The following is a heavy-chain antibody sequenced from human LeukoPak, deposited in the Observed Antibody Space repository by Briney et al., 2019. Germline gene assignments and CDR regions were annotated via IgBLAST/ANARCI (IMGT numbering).Heavy chain of an antibody. J-gene: IGHJ4*02. CDR3: ARGRDGYRKGYFDY. V-gene: IGHV4-61*02. Sequence: SETLSLTCTVSGGSISSGSYYWSWIRQPAGKGLEWIGRIYTSGSTNYNPSLESRITILVDTSKNQFSLKQSSVTGADTAVYYCARGRDGYRKGYFDYWGQGTLVTVPS. D-gene: IGHD5-24*01. CDR2: IYTSGST. CDR1: GGSISSGSYY.